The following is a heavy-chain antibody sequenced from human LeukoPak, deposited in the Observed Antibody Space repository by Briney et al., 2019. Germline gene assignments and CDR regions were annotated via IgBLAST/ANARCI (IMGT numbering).Heavy chain of an antibody. J-gene: IGHJ6*02. CDR3: ARAPVDRYYYHYYGMDV. CDR2: IYYSGST. Sequence: SETLSLTCTVSGGSISSYYWSWIRQPPGKGLEWIGYIYYSGSTNYNPSLKSRVTISVDTSKNQFSLKLSSVTAADTAVYYCARAPVDRYYYHYYGMDVWGQGTTVTVSS. CDR1: GGSISSYY. V-gene: IGHV4-59*01.